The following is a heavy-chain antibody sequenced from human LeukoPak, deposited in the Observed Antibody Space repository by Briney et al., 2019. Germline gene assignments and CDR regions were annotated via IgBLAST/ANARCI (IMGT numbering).Heavy chain of an antibody. CDR1: GFTFSSYS. Sequence: KPGGSLRLSCAASGFTFSSYSMNWVRQAPGKGLEWVSSISSSSSYIYYADSVKGRFTISRDNAKNSLYVQMNSLSVEDTAVYYCATYSSMNAREFQHWGQGTLVTVSS. CDR2: ISSSSSYI. CDR3: ATYSSMNAREFQH. D-gene: IGHD2-2*01. V-gene: IGHV3-21*01. J-gene: IGHJ1*01.